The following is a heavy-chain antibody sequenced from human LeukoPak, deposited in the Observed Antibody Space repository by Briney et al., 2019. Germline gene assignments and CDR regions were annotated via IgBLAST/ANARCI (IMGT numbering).Heavy chain of an antibody. CDR2: VYYSGST. CDR1: GGSIRFYY. Sequence: PSETLSLTCTVSGGSIRFYYWSWIRQAPGKTLEWIGYVYYSGSTTYNPSLKSRLTMSVDTSKNQFSLRLSSVAAADTAVYYCARHLGSSSWYLFDYWGQGKLVTVSS. J-gene: IGHJ4*02. CDR3: ARHLGSSSWYLFDY. V-gene: IGHV4-59*08. D-gene: IGHD6-13*01.